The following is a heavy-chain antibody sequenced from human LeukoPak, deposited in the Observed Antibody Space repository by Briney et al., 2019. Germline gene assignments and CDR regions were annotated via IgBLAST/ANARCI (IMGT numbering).Heavy chain of an antibody. V-gene: IGHV3-23*01. CDR3: AKDVGKWESLHFFDY. J-gene: IGHJ4*02. CDR2: INGKHTST. Sequence: GGSLRLSFLTYRFNFRTKPMSRVRQAPAKGLEWVSRINGKHTSTYYGDSVTGRFSISRDNSRNTLYLQMNSVRGDDTAVYYCAKDVGKWESLHFFDYWGQGTLVTVSS. D-gene: IGHD1-26*01. CDR1: RFNFRTKP.